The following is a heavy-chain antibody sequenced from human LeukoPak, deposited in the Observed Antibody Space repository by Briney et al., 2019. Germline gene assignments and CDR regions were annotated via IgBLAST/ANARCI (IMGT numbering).Heavy chain of an antibody. Sequence: GGSLRLSCAASGFTFSSYAMHWVRPTPGKGLEWVAVISYDGSNKYYADSVKGRFTISRDNSKNTLYLQMNSLRAEDTAVYYCARGAYYYDSSGYYTYWGQGTLVTVSS. D-gene: IGHD3-22*01. J-gene: IGHJ4*02. CDR3: ARGAYYYDSSGYYTY. V-gene: IGHV3-30-3*01. CDR1: GFTFSSYA. CDR2: ISYDGSNK.